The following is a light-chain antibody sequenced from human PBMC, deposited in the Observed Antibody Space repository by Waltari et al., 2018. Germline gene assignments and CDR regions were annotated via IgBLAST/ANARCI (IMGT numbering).Light chain of an antibody. J-gene: IGLJ1*01. CDR2: EVY. CDR1: SSDVGGYGY. CDR3: SSYAGSNNLGV. Sequence: QSALTQPPSASGSPGQSVTISCTGTSSDVGGYGYVSWYQHHPGKAPKLIIYEVYKRPSGVPDRFSGSKSGNTASLTVSGLQAEDEADYYCSSYAGSNNLGVFGTGTKVTVL. V-gene: IGLV2-8*01.